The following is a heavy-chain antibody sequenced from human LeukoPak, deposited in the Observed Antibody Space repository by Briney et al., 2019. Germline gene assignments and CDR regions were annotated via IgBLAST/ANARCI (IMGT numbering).Heavy chain of an antibody. V-gene: IGHV3-9*01. CDR1: GFTFDDYA. Sequence: GGSLRLACAASGFTFDDYAMHWVRQAPGKGLEWVSGISWNSGSIGYADSVKGRFTIYRDNSKNTLYLQMNSLRAEDTALYYCAKGQERESRLDSWGQGTLVTVSS. D-gene: IGHD1-1*01. J-gene: IGHJ4*02. CDR2: ISWNSGSI. CDR3: AKGQERESRLDS.